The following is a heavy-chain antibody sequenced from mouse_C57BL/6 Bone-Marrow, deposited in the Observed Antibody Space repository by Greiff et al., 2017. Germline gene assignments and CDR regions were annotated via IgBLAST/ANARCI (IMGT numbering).Heavy chain of an antibody. J-gene: IGHJ4*01. CDR2: IRNKANNHAT. CDR1: GFTFSDAW. CDR3: TGGPLRDAMDY. V-gene: IGHV6-6*01. D-gene: IGHD1-1*01. Sequence: EVMLVESGGGLVQPGGSMKLSCAASGFTFSDAWMDWVRQSPEKGLEWVAEIRNKANNHATYYAESVKGRFTISRDDSKSSVYLQMNSLRAEDTGIYYCTGGPLRDAMDYWGQGTSVTVSS.